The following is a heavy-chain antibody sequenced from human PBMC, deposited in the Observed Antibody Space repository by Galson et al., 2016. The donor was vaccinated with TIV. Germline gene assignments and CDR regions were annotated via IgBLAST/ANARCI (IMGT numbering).Heavy chain of an antibody. D-gene: IGHD5-12*01. V-gene: IGHV1-69*13. Sequence: SVKVSCKASGGTFSNYPINWVRQAPGQGLEWMGGIIPMFGTANYPQKFEGRVTITAVESTTTVNMEMSSLRYEDTAVDYCARGGYSGGFKVGDNWFDPWGQGTLVTVSS. CDR2: IIPMFGTA. CDR3: ARGGYSGGFKVGDNWFDP. J-gene: IGHJ5*02. CDR1: GGTFSNYP.